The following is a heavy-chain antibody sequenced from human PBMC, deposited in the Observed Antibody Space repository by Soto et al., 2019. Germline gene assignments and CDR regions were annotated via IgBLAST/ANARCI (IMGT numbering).Heavy chain of an antibody. CDR2: IWYDGSNK. CDR1: GFTFSSYG. D-gene: IGHD6-19*01. J-gene: IGHJ4*02. V-gene: IGHV3-33*01. CDR3: ARGAGSSGWYGDY. Sequence: QVQLVESGGGVVQPGRSLRLSCAASGFTFSSYGMHWVRQAPGKGLEWVAVIWYDGSNKYYADSVKGRFTISRDNSKNTLYLQMNSGRAEDTAVYYCARGAGSSGWYGDYWGQGNLVTVSS.